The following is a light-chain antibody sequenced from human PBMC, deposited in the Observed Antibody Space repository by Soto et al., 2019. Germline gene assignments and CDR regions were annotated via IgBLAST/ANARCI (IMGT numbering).Light chain of an antibody. Sequence: QSALTQPASVSGSPGQSIAISCTGTSSDVGGYDYVSWYQQHPDKAPKLIIYEVTKRPSGVSNRFSGSKSGNTASLTISGLQPHDEADYYCSSHTSGDTRVFGSGTKVTVL. J-gene: IGLJ1*01. V-gene: IGLV2-14*01. CDR2: EVT. CDR3: SSHTSGDTRV. CDR1: SSDVGGYDY.